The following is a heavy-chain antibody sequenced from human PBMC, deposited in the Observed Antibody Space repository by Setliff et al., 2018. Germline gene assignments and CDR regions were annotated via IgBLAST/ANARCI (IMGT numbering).Heavy chain of an antibody. CDR2: IKRKTDGETT. CDR1: GFTFSEEW. CDR3: MSTPSGTYSTYYYYYNMDV. J-gene: IGHJ6*03. Sequence: PGGSLRLSCAASGFTFSEEWMSWVRQAPGKGLEWIGQIKRKTDGETTDYAAPVKGRFIISRDDSKRTLYLQMNSLKNEDTALYYCMSTPSGTYSTYYYYYNMDVWGKGTQVTVSS. D-gene: IGHD3-10*01. V-gene: IGHV3-15*01.